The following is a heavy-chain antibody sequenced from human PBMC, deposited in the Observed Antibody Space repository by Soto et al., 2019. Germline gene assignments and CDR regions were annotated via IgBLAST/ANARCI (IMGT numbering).Heavy chain of an antibody. CDR1: GFSFSSYC. CDR2: ISTSNSAI. Sequence: EVQLVESGGGLVQSGVSLRLSCAASGFSFSSYCMNWVRQAPGKGLEWISYISTSNSAIYYADSVKGRFTISRDDAKSSLYLQMDSVRDEDTAVYYCARDLPGTYSIASWGQGTLVTVSS. D-gene: IGHD7-27*01. CDR3: ARDLPGTYSIAS. V-gene: IGHV3-48*02. J-gene: IGHJ4*02.